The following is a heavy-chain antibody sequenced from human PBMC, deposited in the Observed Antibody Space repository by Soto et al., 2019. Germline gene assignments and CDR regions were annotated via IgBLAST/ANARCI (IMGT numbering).Heavy chain of an antibody. CDR1: GFTFSSYA. CDR2: ISYDGSNK. J-gene: IGHJ4*02. Sequence: QVQLVESGGGVVQPGRSLRLSCAASGFTFSSYAMHWVRQAPGKGLEWVAVISYDGSNKYYADSVKGRFTISRDNSKNTLYLQMNSLRAEDTAVYYCAREDSGAGYYFDYWGQGTLVTVSS. D-gene: IGHD3-10*01. CDR3: AREDSGAGYYFDY. V-gene: IGHV3-30-3*01.